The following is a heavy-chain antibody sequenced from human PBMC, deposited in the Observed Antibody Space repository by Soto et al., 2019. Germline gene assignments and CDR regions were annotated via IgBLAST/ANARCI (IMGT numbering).Heavy chain of an antibody. CDR2: ISPYNGNT. J-gene: IGHJ6*02. CDR3: ARDQSLDRSYYYGIDV. CDR1: GYPFTHYG. D-gene: IGHD3-10*01. V-gene: IGHV1-18*01. Sequence: QVQLVQSGAEVKKPGASVKVSCKSSGYPFTHYGITWVRQAPGQGLEWMGWISPYNGNTNYGQTFQGRVTLTTDTSTSTVYMELRSLRSDDTAVYYCARDQSLDRSYYYGIDVWGQGTTVTVSS.